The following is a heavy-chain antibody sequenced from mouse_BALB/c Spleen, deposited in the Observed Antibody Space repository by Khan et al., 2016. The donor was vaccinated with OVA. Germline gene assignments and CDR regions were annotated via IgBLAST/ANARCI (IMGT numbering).Heavy chain of an antibody. CDR3: DSYYGNYHYAMDY. V-gene: IGHV2-3*01. CDR1: GFSLTNYG. J-gene: IGHJ4*01. CDR2: IWGDGNT. D-gene: IGHD2-10*01. Sequence: QIQLVQSGPGLVAPSQSLSITCTVSGFSLTNYGVSWIRQPPGKGLEWLGVIWGDGNTNYHSALISRLSISKDNSKSHVFLKLNSLQTDDTATYSCDSYYGNYHYAMDYWGQGTSVTVSS.